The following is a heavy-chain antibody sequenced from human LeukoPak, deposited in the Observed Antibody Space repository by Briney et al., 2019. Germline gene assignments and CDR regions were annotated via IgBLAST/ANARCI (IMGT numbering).Heavy chain of an antibody. V-gene: IGHV1-18*01. CDR2: ISAYNGNT. Sequence: GASVKVSCKASGYTFTSYGISWVRQAPGQGLEWMGWISAYNGNTNYAQKLQGRVTMTTDTSTSTAYMELRSLRSDDTAVYYCARELTSIAARQGDFGYWGQGTLVTVSS. J-gene: IGHJ4*02. CDR1: GYTFTSYG. CDR3: ARELTSIAARQGDFGY. D-gene: IGHD6-6*01.